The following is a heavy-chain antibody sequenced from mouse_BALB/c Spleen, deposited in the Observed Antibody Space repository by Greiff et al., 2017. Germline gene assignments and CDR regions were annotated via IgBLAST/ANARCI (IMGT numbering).Heavy chain of an antibody. V-gene: IGHV5-17*02. D-gene: IGHD1-1*01. CDR2: ISSGSSTI. Sequence: EVKLVESGGGLVQPGGSRKLSCAASGFTFSSFGMHWVRQAPEKGLEWVAYISSGSSTIYYADTVKGRFTISRDNPKNTLFLQMTSLRSEDTAMYYCARSDYYGSRRNYYAMDYWGQGTSVTVSS. CDR1: GFTFSSFG. CDR3: ARSDYYGSRRNYYAMDY. J-gene: IGHJ4*01.